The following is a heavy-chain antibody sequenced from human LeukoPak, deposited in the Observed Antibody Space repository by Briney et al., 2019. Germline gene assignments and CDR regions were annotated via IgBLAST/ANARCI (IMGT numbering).Heavy chain of an antibody. Sequence: GGSLSLSCAASGFTFSSYEMNWVRQAPGKGLEWVAVIWYDGSNKYYADSVKGRFTISRDNSKNTLYLQMNSLRAEDTAVYYCARPTYSGSYYWFDYWGQGTLVTVSS. V-gene: IGHV3-33*08. CDR2: IWYDGSNK. D-gene: IGHD1-26*01. CDR3: ARPTYSGSYYWFDY. CDR1: GFTFSSYE. J-gene: IGHJ4*02.